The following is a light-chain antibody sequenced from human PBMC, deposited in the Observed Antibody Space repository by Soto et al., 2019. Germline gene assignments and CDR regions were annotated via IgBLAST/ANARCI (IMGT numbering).Light chain of an antibody. Sequence: QLVLTQPASVSGSPGQSITISCTGTSSDVGSYNLVSWYQQHPGKAPKLMIYEVSKRPSGVSNRFSGSKSGNTASLTISGLQAEDEADYYCYSYAGSSSYVFGTGTKLTVL. CDR1: SSDVGSYNL. V-gene: IGLV2-23*02. CDR2: EVS. CDR3: YSYAGSSSYV. J-gene: IGLJ1*01.